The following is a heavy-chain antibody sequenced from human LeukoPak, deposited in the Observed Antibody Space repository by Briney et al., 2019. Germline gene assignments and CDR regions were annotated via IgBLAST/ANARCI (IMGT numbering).Heavy chain of an antibody. D-gene: IGHD6-13*01. V-gene: IGHV3-13*01. J-gene: IGHJ3*02. CDR3: ARASSSWDDAFDI. CDR2: IGTAGDT. CDR1: GFTFSSYD. Sequence: GRSLRLSCAASGFTFSSYDMHWVRQATGKGLEWVSAIGTAGDTYYPGSVKGRFTISRENAKNSLYLQMNSLGAGDTAVYYCARASSSWDDAFDIWGQGTMVTVSS.